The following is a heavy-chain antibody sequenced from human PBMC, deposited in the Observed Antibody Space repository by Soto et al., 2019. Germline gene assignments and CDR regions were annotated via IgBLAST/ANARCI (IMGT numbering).Heavy chain of an antibody. CDR3: ARDGYCSSTSCYD. Sequence: QVQLQESGPGLVKPSGTLSLTCAVSGVSISRSNWWSWVRQPPWKGLEWIGEIYHSGSTSYNPSLKSRVTISVEKSKNQFSLKLSSVTAADTAVYYCARDGYCSSTSCYDWGQGTLVTVSS. D-gene: IGHD2-2*03. CDR1: GVSISRSNW. CDR2: IYHSGST. V-gene: IGHV4-4*02. J-gene: IGHJ4*02.